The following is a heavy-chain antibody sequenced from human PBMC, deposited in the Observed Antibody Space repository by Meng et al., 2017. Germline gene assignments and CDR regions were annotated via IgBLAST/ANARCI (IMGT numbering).Heavy chain of an antibody. Sequence: VQLVQSGGEVKNPGSSVKVSCKASGGTFSSYTISWVRQAPGQGLEWMGRIIPILGIANYAQKFQGRVTITADKSTSTAYMELSSLRSEDTAVYYCATLPRRITMVRGGWFDPWGQGTLVTVSS. CDR3: ATLPRRITMVRGGWFDP. D-gene: IGHD3-10*01. J-gene: IGHJ5*02. V-gene: IGHV1-69*02. CDR2: IIPILGIA. CDR1: GGTFSSYT.